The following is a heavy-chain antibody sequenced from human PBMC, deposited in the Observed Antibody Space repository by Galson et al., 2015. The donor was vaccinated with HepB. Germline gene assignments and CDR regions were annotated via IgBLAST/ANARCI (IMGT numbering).Heavy chain of an antibody. Sequence: PALVKPTQTLTLTCTFSGFSLTTNGVGVAWIRQSPGKTLEWLAVIYWDDDSRYRPSLESRLTISKDTSKNQVVLTMTNMDPADTATYYCARRGYSGLYAAAFDFWGQGTKVAVSS. CDR1: GFSLTTNGVG. J-gene: IGHJ3*01. V-gene: IGHV2-5*02. CDR2: IYWDDDS. CDR3: ARRGYSGLYAAAFDF. D-gene: IGHD6-19*01.